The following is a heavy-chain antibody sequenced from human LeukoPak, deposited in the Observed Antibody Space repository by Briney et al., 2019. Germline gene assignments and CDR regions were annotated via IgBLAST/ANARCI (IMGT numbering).Heavy chain of an antibody. CDR2: ISGSGGST. CDR1: GFTFSSYA. CDR3: AKGLLWFGELLLGNWFDP. Sequence: PGGSLRLSCAASGFTFSSYAMSWVRQAPGKGLEWASAISGSGGSTYYADSVKGRFTISRDNSKNTLYLQMNSLRAEDTAVYYCAKGLLWFGELLLGNWFDPWGQGTLVTVSS. J-gene: IGHJ5*02. D-gene: IGHD3-10*01. V-gene: IGHV3-23*01.